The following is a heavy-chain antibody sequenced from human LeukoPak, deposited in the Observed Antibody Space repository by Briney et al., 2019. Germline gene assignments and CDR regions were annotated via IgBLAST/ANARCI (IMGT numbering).Heavy chain of an antibody. CDR1: GYSISSGFY. Sequence: SETLSLTCTVSGYSISSGFYWGWIRQPPGKGLEWIGYIYYSGSTNYNPSLKSRVTISVDTSKNQFSLKLSSVTAADTAVYYCARSCRILDIVATIRARLGGNGFDIWGQGTMVTVSS. J-gene: IGHJ3*02. V-gene: IGHV4-61*01. D-gene: IGHD5-12*01. CDR2: IYYSGST. CDR3: ARSCRILDIVATIRARLGGNGFDI.